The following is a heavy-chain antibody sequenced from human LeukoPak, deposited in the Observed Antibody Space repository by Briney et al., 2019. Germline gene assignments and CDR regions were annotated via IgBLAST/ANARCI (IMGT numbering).Heavy chain of an antibody. D-gene: IGHD3-10*01. V-gene: IGHV3-23*01. CDR2: ISGSGGST. Sequence: GGSLRLSCAASGFTFSSCGMSWVRQAPGKGLEWVSAISGSGGSTYYADSVKGRFTISRDNSKNTLYLQMNSLRAEDTAVYYCARDLLYYGSGSYYNGWGQGTLVTVSS. J-gene: IGHJ4*02. CDR3: ARDLLYYGSGSYYNG. CDR1: GFTFSSCG.